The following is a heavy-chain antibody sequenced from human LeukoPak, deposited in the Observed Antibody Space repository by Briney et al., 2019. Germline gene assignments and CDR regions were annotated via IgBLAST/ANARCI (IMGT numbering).Heavy chain of an antibody. CDR1: GGSISGYY. D-gene: IGHD4-11*01. V-gene: IGHV4-59*01. J-gene: IGHJ4*02. Sequence: PSETLSLTCTVSGGSISGYYWSWIRQTPGKGLAWIGYIHYSGNTNYNPSLKSRVTMSVDTSKNQFSLQLSSVTAADTAIYFCARRGYSDKRWIDYWGQGTLVTASS. CDR2: IHYSGNT. CDR3: ARRGYSDKRWIDY.